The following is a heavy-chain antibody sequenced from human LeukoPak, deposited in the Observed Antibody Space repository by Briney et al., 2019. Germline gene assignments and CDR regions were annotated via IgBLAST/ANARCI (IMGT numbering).Heavy chain of an antibody. CDR3: ARRKGAYSYYYYYMVV. J-gene: IGHJ6*03. CDR1: GYTFTGYY. D-gene: IGHD4/OR15-4a*01. CDR2: INPNSGGT. Sequence: ASVKVSCKASGYTFTGYYMHWVRQAPGQGLEWMGRINPNSGGTNYAQKFQGRVTMTRDTSISTAYMELSRLRSDDTAVYYCARRKGAYSYYYYYMVVWGKGTPVTVSS. V-gene: IGHV1-2*06.